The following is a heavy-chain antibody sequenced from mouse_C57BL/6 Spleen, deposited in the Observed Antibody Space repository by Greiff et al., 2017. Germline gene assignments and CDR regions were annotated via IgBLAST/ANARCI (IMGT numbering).Heavy chain of an antibody. CDR2: IYPRSGNT. CDR3: ASYYYGSSYTGYFDV. J-gene: IGHJ1*03. D-gene: IGHD1-1*01. CDR1: GYTFTSYG. V-gene: IGHV1-81*01. Sequence: VQLQQSGAELARPGASVKLSCKASGYTFTSYGISWVKQSTGQGLEWIGEIYPRSGNTYYNEKFKGKATLTADKSSSTAYMELRSLTSEDSAVYFCASYYYGSSYTGYFDVWGTGTTVTVSS.